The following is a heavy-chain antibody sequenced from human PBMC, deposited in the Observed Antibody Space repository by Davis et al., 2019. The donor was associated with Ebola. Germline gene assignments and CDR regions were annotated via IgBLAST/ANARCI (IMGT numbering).Heavy chain of an antibody. V-gene: IGHV7-4-1*02. Sequence: ASVKVSCKVSGYILTELSIHWVRQSPGQGLEWMGWINTNTGNPTYAQGFTGRFVFSLDTSVSTAYLQISSLKAEDTAVYYCAREVAVAGSLVSDHWGQGTLVTVSS. CDR3: AREVAVAGSLVSDH. J-gene: IGHJ4*02. D-gene: IGHD6-19*01. CDR1: GYILTELS. CDR2: INTNTGNP.